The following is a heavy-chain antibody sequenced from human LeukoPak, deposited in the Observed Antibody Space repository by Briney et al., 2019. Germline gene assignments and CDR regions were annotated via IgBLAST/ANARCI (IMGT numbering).Heavy chain of an antibody. D-gene: IGHD2-2*01. J-gene: IGHJ2*01. CDR1: GGSISSGSYY. Sequence: SETLSLTCTVSGGSISSGSYYWSWIRQPAGKGLEWIGSIYYSGSTYYNPSLKSRVTISVDTSKNQFSLKLSSVTAADTAVYYCARDPGGYCSSTSCYGLTYWYFDLWGRGTLVTVSS. CDR2: IYYSGST. CDR3: ARDPGGYCSSTSCYGLTYWYFDL. V-gene: IGHV4-39*07.